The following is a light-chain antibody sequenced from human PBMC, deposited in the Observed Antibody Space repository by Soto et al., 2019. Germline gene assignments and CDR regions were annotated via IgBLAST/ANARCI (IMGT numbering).Light chain of an antibody. CDR2: GAS. V-gene: IGKV3-20*01. J-gene: IGKJ2*01. Sequence: EIVLTQSPGTLSLPLGETATLSCRASQSVSSTDLAWYQQKPGQAPRLLIYGASSRASGIPDRFSGSGSGTDFTLTISRLEPEDFAMYYCQQKVTFGQGTKLEIK. CDR1: QSVSSTD. CDR3: QQKVT.